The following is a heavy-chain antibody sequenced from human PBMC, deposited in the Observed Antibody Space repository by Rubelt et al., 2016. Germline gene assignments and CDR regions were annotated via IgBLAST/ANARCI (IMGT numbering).Heavy chain of an antibody. Sequence: QVQLVQSGAEVKKPGASVKVSCKASGYTFTSYYMHWVRQAPGQGLEWMGIINPSGGSTSYAQKFQGGVTMTRATSTSTVYMELSSLRSEDTAVYYCARSPRYDFEDNWFDPWGQGTLVTVSS. CDR2: INPSGGST. CDR1: GYTFTSYY. V-gene: IGHV1-46*01. D-gene: IGHD3-3*01. J-gene: IGHJ5*02. CDR3: ARSPRYDFEDNWFDP.